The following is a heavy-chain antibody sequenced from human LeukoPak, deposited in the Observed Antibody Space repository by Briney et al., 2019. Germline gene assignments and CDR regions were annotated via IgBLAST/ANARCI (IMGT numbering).Heavy chain of an antibody. Sequence: GGSLRLSCEVSWFTVSNNYMSWVRQAPGKGLEWVSVIYSDGNTFYADSVKGRFTISRDNSKNTLHLQMSSLRTEDTAVYYCARNGAARPLDYWGQGTLVTVSS. CDR3: ARNGAARPLDY. CDR1: WFTVSNNY. V-gene: IGHV3-53*01. J-gene: IGHJ4*02. D-gene: IGHD6-6*01. CDR2: IYSDGNT.